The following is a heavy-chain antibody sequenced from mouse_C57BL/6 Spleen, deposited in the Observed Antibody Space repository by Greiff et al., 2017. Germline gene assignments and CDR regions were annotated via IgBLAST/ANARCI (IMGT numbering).Heavy chain of an antibody. CDR1: GYTFTDYY. CDR2: INPNNGGT. Sequence: EVQLQQSGPELVKPGASVKISCKASGYTFTDYYMNWVKQSHGKSLEWIGDINPNNGGTSYNQKFKGKATLTVDKSSSTAYMELRSLTSEDSAVYYCAREGTYYSKMGHYWGQGTTLTVSS. CDR3: AREGTYYSKMGHY. D-gene: IGHD2-5*01. J-gene: IGHJ2*01. V-gene: IGHV1-26*01.